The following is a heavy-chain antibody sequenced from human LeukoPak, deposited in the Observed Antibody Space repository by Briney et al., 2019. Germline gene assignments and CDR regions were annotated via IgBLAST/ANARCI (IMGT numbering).Heavy chain of an antibody. CDR2: IYYSGST. CDR3: ARVAAPGTYKTVFDY. CDR1: GGSFSSYY. Sequence: SETLSLTCTVSGGSFSSYYWSWIRQPPGKGLEWIGYIYYSGSTNHNPSLKSRVTISIDTSKNQFSLKVSPVTAADTAVYYCARVAAPGTYKTVFDYWGQGTLVTVSS. D-gene: IGHD6-13*01. J-gene: IGHJ4*02. V-gene: IGHV4-59*01.